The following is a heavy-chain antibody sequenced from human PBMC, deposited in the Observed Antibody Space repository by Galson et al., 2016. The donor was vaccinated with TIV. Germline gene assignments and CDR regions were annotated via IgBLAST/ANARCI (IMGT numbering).Heavy chain of an antibody. V-gene: IGHV3-23*01. CDR1: GFTFSTYA. CDR3: AKRKNYGGDAFDL. J-gene: IGHJ3*01. Sequence: SLRLSCAASGFTFSTYAMNWVRQAPGKGLEWVSGIVGTGGTTYYADSVKGRFTISRDNSKNTLYLQINSLRAEDTAVYYCAKRKNYGGDAFDLWGQGTLVTVSS. CDR2: IVGTGGTT. D-gene: IGHD4-23*01.